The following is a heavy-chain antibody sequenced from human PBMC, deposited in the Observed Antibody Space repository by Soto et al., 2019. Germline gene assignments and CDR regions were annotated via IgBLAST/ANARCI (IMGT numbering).Heavy chain of an antibody. Sequence: HPXVSLRLSCAASGFAFSSHPMSWVRQAPEKGLEWVAGISDGGDLTYNADSVRGRFTISRDNSRNTLYLQMNSLRAEDTAVYYCARRVIGSSRAFDIWGQGTMVTVSS. CDR1: GFAFSSHP. V-gene: IGHV3-23*01. CDR2: ISDGGDLT. CDR3: ARRVIGSSRAFDI. D-gene: IGHD3-10*01. J-gene: IGHJ3*02.